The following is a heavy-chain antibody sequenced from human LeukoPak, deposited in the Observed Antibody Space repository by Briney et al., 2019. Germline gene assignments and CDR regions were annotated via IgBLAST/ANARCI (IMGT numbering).Heavy chain of an antibody. V-gene: IGHV3-53*01. CDR2: IYSGGST. D-gene: IGHD5-24*01. CDR3: ARGHLSWPHLDY. Sequence: GGSLRLSCAASGFTFSSSAMSWVRQAPGKGLEWVSVIYSGGSTYYADSVKGRFTISRDNSKNTLYLQMNSLRAEDTAVYYCARGHLSWPHLDYWGQGTLVTVSS. J-gene: IGHJ4*02. CDR1: GFTFSSSA.